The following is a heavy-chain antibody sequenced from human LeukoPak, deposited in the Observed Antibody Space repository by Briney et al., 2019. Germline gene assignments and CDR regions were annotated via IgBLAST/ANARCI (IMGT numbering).Heavy chain of an antibody. CDR3: ARDLGLTISANWFDP. CDR1: GYSISSGYF. V-gene: IGHV4-38-2*02. D-gene: IGHD3-9*01. J-gene: IGHJ5*02. Sequence: PSETLSLTCGVSGYSISSGYFWVWIRQPPGKGLEWIGSVYHTGATYYNPSLRSPVTISVDTSKNQFSLELNSVTAADTAVYYCARDLGLTISANWFDPWGQGTLVTVS. CDR2: VYHTGAT.